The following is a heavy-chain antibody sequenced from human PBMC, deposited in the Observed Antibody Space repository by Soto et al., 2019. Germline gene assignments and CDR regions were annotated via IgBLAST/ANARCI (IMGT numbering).Heavy chain of an antibody. CDR1: GGAFSSYA. D-gene: IGHD2-15*01. Sequence: SVKVSCKASGGAFSSYAISWVRQAPGQGLEWMGGIIPIFGTANYAQKFQGRVTITADESTSTAYMELSSLRSEDTAVYYCATDCSGGSCYSKPSYYYYYGMDVWGQGTTVTVSS. CDR2: IIPIFGTA. V-gene: IGHV1-69*13. J-gene: IGHJ6*02. CDR3: ATDCSGGSCYSKPSYYYYYGMDV.